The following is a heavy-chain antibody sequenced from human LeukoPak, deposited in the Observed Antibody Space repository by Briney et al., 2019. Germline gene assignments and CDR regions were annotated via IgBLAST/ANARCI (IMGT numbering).Heavy chain of an antibody. J-gene: IGHJ4*02. CDR3: ALLAVASDFDY. CDR1: GFPFSVFE. Sequence: SGGSLRLSCVVSGFPFSVFEMNWVRQGPGGGLEWVSNIASSGTIKYYADSVKGRFSISRDNAKSSLYLQMNSLRVEDTAVYYCALLAVASDFDYWGQGALVTVSS. V-gene: IGHV3-48*03. D-gene: IGHD6-19*01. CDR2: IASSGTIK.